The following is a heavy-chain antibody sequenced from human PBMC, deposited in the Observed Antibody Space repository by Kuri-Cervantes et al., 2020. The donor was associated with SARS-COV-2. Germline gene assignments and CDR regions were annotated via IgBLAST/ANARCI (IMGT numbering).Heavy chain of an antibody. J-gene: IGHJ4*02. CDR2: IYYSGST. CDR3: ARLRYNWNEPYFDY. CDR1: GGSISSSSYY. D-gene: IGHD1-20*01. Sequence: SETLSLTCTGFGGSISSSSYYWGWIRQPPGKGLERIGSIYYSGSTYYNPSLKSRVTISVDTSNNQFSLKLSSVTAAYTAVYYCARLRYNWNEPYFDYWGQGTLVTVSS. V-gene: IGHV4-39*01.